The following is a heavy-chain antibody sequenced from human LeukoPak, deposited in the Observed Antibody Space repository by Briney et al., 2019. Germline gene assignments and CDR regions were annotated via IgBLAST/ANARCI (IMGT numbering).Heavy chain of an antibody. CDR2: INHSGST. CDR3: ARGKGYSYGYVDY. Sequence: PSETLSLTCAVYGGSFSGYYWSWIRQPPAKGLEWIGEINHSGSTNYNPSLKSRVTISVDTSKNQFSLKLSSVTAADTAVYYCARGKGYSYGYVDYWGQGTLVTVSS. CDR1: GGSFSGYY. D-gene: IGHD5-18*01. J-gene: IGHJ4*02. V-gene: IGHV4-34*01.